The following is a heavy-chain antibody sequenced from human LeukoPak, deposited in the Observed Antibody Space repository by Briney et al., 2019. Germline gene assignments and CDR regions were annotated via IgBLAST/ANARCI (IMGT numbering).Heavy chain of an antibody. CDR1: GFPFSSYW. J-gene: IGHJ4*02. CDR2: IKQDGSKK. Sequence: SGGSLRLSCVASGFPFSSYWMTWVRQAPGKGLEWVANIKQDGSKKSYVDSVKGRFTVSRDNAKNSLYLQMNSLRAEDTAVYFCARGSRDGYNYFDSWGQGTLVTVSS. CDR3: ARGSRDGYNYFDS. D-gene: IGHD5-24*01. V-gene: IGHV3-7*01.